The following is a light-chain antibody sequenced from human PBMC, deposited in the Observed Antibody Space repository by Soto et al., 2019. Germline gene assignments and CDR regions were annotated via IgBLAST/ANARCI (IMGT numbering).Light chain of an antibody. CDR2: EGS. CDR3: CSYAGSSTLGDVV. Sequence: SALTQPASVSGSPGQSITISCTGTSSDVGSYNLVSWYQQHPGKAPKLMIYEGSKRPSGVSNRFSGSKSGNTASLTISGLQAEDEADYYCCSYAGSSTLGDVVFGGGTKVTVL. CDR1: SSDVGSYNL. J-gene: IGLJ2*01. V-gene: IGLV2-23*01.